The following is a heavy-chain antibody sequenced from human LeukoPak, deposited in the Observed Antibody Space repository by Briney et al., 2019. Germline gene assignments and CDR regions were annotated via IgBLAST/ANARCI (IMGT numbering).Heavy chain of an antibody. Sequence: ASVKVSCKASGYTFTSYDINWVRQATGQRLEWMGWMNPNSGNTGYAQKFQGRVTMTRNTSISTAYMELSSLRSEDTAVYYCARGLNYDILTAPDFDYWGQGTLVTVSS. CDR1: GYTFTSYD. CDR3: ARGLNYDILTAPDFDY. J-gene: IGHJ4*02. V-gene: IGHV1-8*01. D-gene: IGHD3-9*01. CDR2: MNPNSGNT.